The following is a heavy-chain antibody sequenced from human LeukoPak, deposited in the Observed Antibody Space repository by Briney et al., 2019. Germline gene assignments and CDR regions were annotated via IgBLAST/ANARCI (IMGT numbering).Heavy chain of an antibody. V-gene: IGHV4-39*01. CDR2: INYSGRT. CDR1: GGSISSTSYY. J-gene: IGHJ5*02. D-gene: IGHD3/OR15-3a*01. Sequence: PSETLSLTCTVSGGSISSTSYYWGWIRQPPGQGLEWIGSINYSGRTFYSPSLKGRVTISVDTSKNQFSLNLTYVTAADTALYFCGRRGAGLNWFDPWGQGTLVTVSS. CDR3: GRRGAGLNWFDP.